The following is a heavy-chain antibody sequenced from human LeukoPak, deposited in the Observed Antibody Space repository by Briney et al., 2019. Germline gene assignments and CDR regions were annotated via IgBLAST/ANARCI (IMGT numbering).Heavy chain of an antibody. CDR2: IYHSGNT. V-gene: IGHV4-38-2*02. CDR1: GYSISTSYY. CDR3: ARERTGRSNIDY. J-gene: IGHJ4*02. D-gene: IGHD3-10*01. Sequence: SETLSLTCTVSGYSISTSYYWGWIRQPPGKGLEWIGSIYHSGNTYYNPSLKSRVTISVDTSKNQFSLKLNSVTAADTAVYYCARERTGRSNIDYWGQGTLVTVSS.